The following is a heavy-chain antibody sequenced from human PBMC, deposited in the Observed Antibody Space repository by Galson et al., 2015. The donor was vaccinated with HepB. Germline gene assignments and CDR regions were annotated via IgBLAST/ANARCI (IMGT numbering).Heavy chain of an antibody. CDR3: AGMTLGNWFDP. CDR2: FYSGDRT. J-gene: IGHJ5*02. V-gene: IGHV3-53*01. Sequence: SLRLSCAASGFSVNSKYMSWVRQAPGKGLEWVSIFYSGDRTYYADSVKGRFTVSRDSSKNTLYLQMNNLRAEDTAMYYCAGMTLGNWFDPWGQGTLVTVSS. CDR1: GFSVNSKY. D-gene: IGHD4/OR15-4a*01.